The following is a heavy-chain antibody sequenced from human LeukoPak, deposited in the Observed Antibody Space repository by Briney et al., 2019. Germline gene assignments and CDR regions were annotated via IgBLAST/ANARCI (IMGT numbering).Heavy chain of an antibody. CDR1: GFPFSSYW. D-gene: IGHD5-24*01. CDR2: IKQDGSEK. J-gene: IGHJ4*02. CDR3: ARDSCYNEN. Sequence: GGSLRLSCAASGFPFSSYWMSWVRQAPGKGREWVANIKQDGSEKYYVDSVKGRLTISRDNAQNSLYLQMNSLRAEDTGVYYFARDSCYNENWGQGTQVTVSS. V-gene: IGHV3-7*01.